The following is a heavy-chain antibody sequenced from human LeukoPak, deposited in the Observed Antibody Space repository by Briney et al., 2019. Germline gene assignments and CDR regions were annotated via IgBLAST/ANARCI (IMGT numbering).Heavy chain of an antibody. J-gene: IGHJ6*02. V-gene: IGHV3-30-3*01. CDR3: ARDYSSSWYLYYYGMDV. CDR1: GFAFSSYA. Sequence: GGSLRLSCAASGFAFSSYAMHWVRQAPGKGLEWVAVISYDGSNKYYADSVKGRFTISRDNSKNTLYLQMNSLRAEDTAVYYCARDYSSSWYLYYYGMDVWGQGTTVTVSS. D-gene: IGHD6-13*01. CDR2: ISYDGSNK.